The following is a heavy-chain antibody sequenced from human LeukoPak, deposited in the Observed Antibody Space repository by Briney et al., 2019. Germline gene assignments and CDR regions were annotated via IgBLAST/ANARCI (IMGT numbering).Heavy chain of an antibody. J-gene: IGHJ3*02. D-gene: IGHD1/OR15-1a*01. CDR1: GDSISSYY. CDR2: IYTGGST. Sequence: SETLSLTCTVSGDSISSYYWSWIRQPAGKGLEWIGRIYTGGSTNYNPSLKSRVTMSVGTSKNQFSLKLSSVTAADTAVYYCARSLNNGAFDIWGQGTMVTVSS. V-gene: IGHV4-4*07. CDR3: ARSLNNGAFDI.